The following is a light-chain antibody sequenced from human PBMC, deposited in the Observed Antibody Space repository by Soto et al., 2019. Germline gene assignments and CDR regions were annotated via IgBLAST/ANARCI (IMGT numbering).Light chain of an antibody. CDR3: LQYYDYRT. CDR1: QGIRND. Sequence: AILMTQSPSSLSASVGDRVTITCRASQGIRNDLAWYQQKPGKAPEILIYKASSLESGVPSRFSGSGSGTEFTLTISSLQPEDFATYYCLQYYDYRTFGQGTKVDIK. J-gene: IGKJ1*01. V-gene: IGKV1-6*01. CDR2: KAS.